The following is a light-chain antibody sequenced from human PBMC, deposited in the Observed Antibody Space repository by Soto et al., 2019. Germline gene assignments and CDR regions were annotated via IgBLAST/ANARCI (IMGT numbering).Light chain of an antibody. J-gene: IGKJ4*01. V-gene: IGKV1-12*01. CDR2: TGS. CDR1: QGISNW. CDR3: QQANSFTLT. Sequence: DLQMTQSPSSVSASVGDRVSITCRASQGISNWLAWYQQNPGRAPKLLIYTGSSLQSGVPSRFSGTGSGTDLTLTISSLQPDDVATYCCQQANSFTLTFGGGTKVEIK.